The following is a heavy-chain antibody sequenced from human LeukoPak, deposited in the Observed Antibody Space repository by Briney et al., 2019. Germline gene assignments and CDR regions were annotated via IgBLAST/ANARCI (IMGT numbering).Heavy chain of an antibody. Sequence: SETLSLTCTVSGGSISSGGYYWSWIRQHPGKGLEWIGYIYYSGSTYYNPSLKSRVTISVDTSKNQFSLKLSSVTAADTAVYYCARDKPPPQLSTSGYTHYSMDVWGQGTTVTVSS. CDR3: ARDKPPPQLSTSGYTHYSMDV. CDR1: GGSISSGGYY. V-gene: IGHV4-31*03. D-gene: IGHD3-22*01. J-gene: IGHJ6*02. CDR2: IYYSGST.